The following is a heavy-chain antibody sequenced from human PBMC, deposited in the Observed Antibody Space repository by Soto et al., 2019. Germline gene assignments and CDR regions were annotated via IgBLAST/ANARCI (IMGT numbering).Heavy chain of an antibody. D-gene: IGHD6-19*01. CDR3: SIGIAESGTLIQDY. V-gene: IGHV3-23*01. CDR1: GFAFSALA. J-gene: IGHJ4*02. CDR2: ISGSGANT. Sequence: GGSLRLSCTASGFAFSALAMSWVRQAPGKGLEWVSAISGSGANTYYADSVKGRLTISRDNSKNTVYLQMNSLRAEDTALYYCSIGIAESGTLIQDYWGQGTLVTVSS.